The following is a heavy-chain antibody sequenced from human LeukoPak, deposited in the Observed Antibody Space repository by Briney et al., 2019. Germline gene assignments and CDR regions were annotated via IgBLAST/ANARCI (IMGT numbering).Heavy chain of an antibody. CDR1: GFTFTSYA. Sequence: GGSLRLSCEASGFTFTSYAMHWARQAPGKGLEWVSSITSSGDGTFYTDSLSGRFTISRDNAKKAVFLQMKSLRRGDSALYFCAKGTDTTGRHNFDIWGQGTLVTVSS. V-gene: IGHV3-23*01. CDR3: AKGTDTTGRHNFDI. J-gene: IGHJ4*02. D-gene: IGHD2-8*02. CDR2: ITSSGDGT.